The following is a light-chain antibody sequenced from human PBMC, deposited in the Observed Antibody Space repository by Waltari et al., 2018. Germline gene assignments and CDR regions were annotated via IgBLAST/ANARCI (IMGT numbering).Light chain of an antibody. J-gene: IGLJ2*01. CDR2: LNSDGSH. CDR1: TGHSDFA. V-gene: IGLV4-69*01. CDR3: QTWGSGIVT. Sequence: QPVLTQSPSASASLGASVKLTCTLSTGHSDFAIAWHQQQPERGPRYLMKLNSDGSHTKGDEIPGRFSGSSSGAERDLIISSLQSEDEAAYYCQTWGSGIVTFGGGTQLTVL.